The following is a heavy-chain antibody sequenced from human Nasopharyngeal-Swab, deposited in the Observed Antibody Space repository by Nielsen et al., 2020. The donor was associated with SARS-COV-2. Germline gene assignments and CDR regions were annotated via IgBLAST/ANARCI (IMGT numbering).Heavy chain of an antibody. CDR1: GYTFTSYD. Sequence: ASVKVSCKASGYTFTSYDINWVRQATGQGLEWMGWMNPNSGNTGYAQKFQGRVTMTEDTSTDTAYMELSSLRSEDTAVYYCATDYALGGATTVDYWGQGTLVTVSS. D-gene: IGHD1-26*01. CDR2: MNPNSGNT. J-gene: IGHJ4*02. CDR3: ATDYALGGATTVDY. V-gene: IGHV1-8*01.